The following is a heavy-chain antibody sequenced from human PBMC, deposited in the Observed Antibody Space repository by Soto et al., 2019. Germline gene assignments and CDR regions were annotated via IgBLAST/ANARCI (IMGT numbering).Heavy chain of an antibody. CDR2: IIPILTRA. CDR1: GGTCSTSS. CDR3: ARDVVRSTAGDS. J-gene: IGHJ4*02. Sequence: QLQLVQCGTEVKEPGSSVKVSCKASGGTCSTSSFVWVRQGPGQGLEWMEGIIPILTRANFAQKFQGRVTFRADESTRTTYMELRSLTSEDTAIYYCARDVVRSTAGDSWGQGTLVTVSS. D-gene: IGHD2-15*01. V-gene: IGHV1-69*01.